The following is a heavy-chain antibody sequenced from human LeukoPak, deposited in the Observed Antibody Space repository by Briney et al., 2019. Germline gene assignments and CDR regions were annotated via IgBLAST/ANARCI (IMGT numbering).Heavy chain of an antibody. CDR3: TTDRYYDNSELQFQH. V-gene: IGHV3-15*01. D-gene: IGHD3-22*01. Sequence: PGGSLRLSCAASGFTLNNACMSWVRQAPGKGLEWLGRINRETDGGTIDYAAPVKGRFTISRDDSRNTLYLQMDSLKIEDTAVYYCTTDRYYDNSELQFQHWGQGTLVTVSS. CDR1: GFTLNNAC. CDR2: INRETDGGTI. J-gene: IGHJ1*01.